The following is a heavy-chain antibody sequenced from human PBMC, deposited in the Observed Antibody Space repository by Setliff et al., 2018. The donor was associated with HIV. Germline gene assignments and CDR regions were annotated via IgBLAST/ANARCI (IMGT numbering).Heavy chain of an antibody. CDR3: ARDGGTTADYWFDP. J-gene: IGHJ5*02. CDR2: ISSSSSYI. CDR1: GLTFSSYT. D-gene: IGHD4-17*01. Sequence: GGSLRLSCAASGLTFSSYTMNWVRQAPGKGLEWVSSISSSSSYIYYADSVKGRFTISRDNAKNSLYLQMNSLRAEDTAVYYCARDGGTTADYWFDPWGQGTLVTVSS. V-gene: IGHV3-21*04.